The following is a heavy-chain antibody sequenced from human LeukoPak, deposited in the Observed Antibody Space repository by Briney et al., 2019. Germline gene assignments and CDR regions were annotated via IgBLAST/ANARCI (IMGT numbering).Heavy chain of an antibody. CDR2: IYYSGST. J-gene: IGHJ5*02. Sequence: SETLSLTCTVSGVSISSYYWSWIRQPPGKGLEWIGYIYYSGSTNYNPSLKSRVTISVDTSKNQFSLKLSSVTAADTAVYYCARGTNYYDSSGYYSGWFDPWGQGTLVTVSS. CDR3: ARGTNYYDSSGYYSGWFDP. CDR1: GVSISSYY. V-gene: IGHV4-59*01. D-gene: IGHD3-22*01.